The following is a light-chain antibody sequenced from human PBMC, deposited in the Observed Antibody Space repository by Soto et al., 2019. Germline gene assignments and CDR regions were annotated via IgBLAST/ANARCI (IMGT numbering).Light chain of an antibody. CDR3: TSWDDSLKGRV. CDR2: SNN. CDR1: SSNIGSFT. V-gene: IGLV1-44*01. J-gene: IGLJ3*02. Sequence: QSVLTQPPSASGTPGQRVTISCSGTSSNIGSFTVNWYQHLPRTAPKLLIYSNNHRPSGVPDRFSGSKSGTSASLAISGLQSEDEADYYCTSWDDSLKGRVFGGGTKVTVL.